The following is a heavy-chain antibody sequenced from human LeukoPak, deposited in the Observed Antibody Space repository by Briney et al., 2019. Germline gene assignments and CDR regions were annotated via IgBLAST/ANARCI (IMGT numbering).Heavy chain of an antibody. CDR1: GFTLSTYW. J-gene: IGHJ4*02. CDR3: AKDTGFTMIVVVIRSLDY. Sequence: GGSLRLSCAASGFTLSTYWMHWVRQAPGKGLEWVSAISGSGGSTYYADSVKGRFTISRDNSKNTLYLQMNSLRAEDTAVYYCAKDTGFTMIVVVIRSLDYWGQGTLVTVSS. D-gene: IGHD3-22*01. V-gene: IGHV3-23*01. CDR2: ISGSGGST.